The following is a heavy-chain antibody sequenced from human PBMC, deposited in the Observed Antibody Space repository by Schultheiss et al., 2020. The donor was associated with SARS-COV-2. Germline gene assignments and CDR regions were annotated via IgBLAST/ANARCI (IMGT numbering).Heavy chain of an antibody. CDR1: GGSFSGYY. Sequence: SETLSLTCAVYGGSFSGYYWSWIRQPPGKGLEWIGEINHSGSTDYNPSLKSRVTISVHTSKNQVSLKLSSVTAADTAVYYCARTPNYDSSGYQFDYWGQGTLVTVSS. V-gene: IGHV4-34*01. CDR3: ARTPNYDSSGYQFDY. J-gene: IGHJ4*02. D-gene: IGHD3-22*01. CDR2: INHSGST.